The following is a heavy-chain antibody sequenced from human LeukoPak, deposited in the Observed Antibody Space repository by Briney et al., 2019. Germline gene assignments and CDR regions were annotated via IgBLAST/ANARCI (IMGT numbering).Heavy chain of an antibody. CDR1: GFTVSSNY. CDR3: ARDLLWFGKIYGMDV. V-gene: IGHV3-53*01. CDR2: IYSGGST. Sequence: GGPLRLSCAASGFTVSSNYMSWVRQAPGKGLERGSVIYSGGSTYYADSVKGRFTITRDNSKNTLYLQMNSLRAEDTAVYYCARDLLWFGKIYGMDVWGQGTTVTVSS. D-gene: IGHD3-10*01. J-gene: IGHJ6*02.